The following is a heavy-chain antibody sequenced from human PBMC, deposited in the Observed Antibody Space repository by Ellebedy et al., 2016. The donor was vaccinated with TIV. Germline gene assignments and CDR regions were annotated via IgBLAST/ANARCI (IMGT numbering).Heavy chain of an antibody. CDR3: ANSGWEDY. Sequence: GESLKISCAVSGFTFSSYWMTWVRQAPGKGLEWVANIKPDGSQKYYVDSVKGRFTISRDDSKNTLYLQMNSLRVEDTAVYYCANSGWEDYWGQGALVTVSS. D-gene: IGHD6-19*01. CDR2: IKPDGSQK. V-gene: IGHV3-7*03. CDR1: GFTFSSYW. J-gene: IGHJ4*02.